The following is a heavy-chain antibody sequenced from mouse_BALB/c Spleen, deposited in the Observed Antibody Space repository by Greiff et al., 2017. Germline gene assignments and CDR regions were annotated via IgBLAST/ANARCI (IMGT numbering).Heavy chain of an antibody. Sequence: EVHLVESGGGLVQPGGTLKLSCAASGFTFSSYGMSWVRQTPDKRLELVATINSNGGSTYYPDSVKGRFTISRDNAKNTLYLQMSSLKSEDTAMYYCARNWDEGYYFDYWGQGTTLTVSS. CDR1: GFTFSSYG. D-gene: IGHD4-1*01. J-gene: IGHJ2*01. CDR3: ARNWDEGYYFDY. CDR2: INSNGGST. V-gene: IGHV5-6-3*01.